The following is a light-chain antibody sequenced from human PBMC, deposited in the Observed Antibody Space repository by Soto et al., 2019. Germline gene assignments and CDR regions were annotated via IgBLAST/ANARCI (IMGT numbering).Light chain of an antibody. J-gene: IGKJ4*01. CDR1: QSVLYSSNNKNY. CDR3: QQYYSTADT. CDR2: WAS. V-gene: IGKV4-1*01. Sequence: DIVMTQSPDSLAVSLGERATINCKSSQSVLYSSNNKNYLAWYQQKPGQPPKLLIYWASTRESGVPDRFSGSGSGTDFTLTISSLQAEDVAVYYCQQYYSTADTFGGGTKMEIK.